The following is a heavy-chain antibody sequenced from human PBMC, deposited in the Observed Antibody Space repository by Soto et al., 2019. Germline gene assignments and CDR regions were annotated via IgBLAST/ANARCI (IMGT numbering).Heavy chain of an antibody. J-gene: IGHJ4*02. V-gene: IGHV3-64D*06. CDR3: VKDRWVDY. CDR2: ISSNGGST. Sequence: VGYLRLCCSVSGFTFSSYAMHWVRQATGQGLEYVSSISSNGGSTYYPDSVKGRFTISRDNSKNTLYLQMSSRSVEDTAVYYCVKDRWVDYWGQGTLVTVAS. D-gene: IGHD6-13*01. CDR1: GFTFSSYA.